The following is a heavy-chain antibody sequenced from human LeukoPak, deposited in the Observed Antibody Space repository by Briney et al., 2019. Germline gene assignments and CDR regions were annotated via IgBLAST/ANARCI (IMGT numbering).Heavy chain of an antibody. CDR3: VKPEDSSTSRDSAGGY. J-gene: IGHJ4*02. CDR2: ISSNGGST. D-gene: IGHD2/OR15-2a*01. Sequence: GGSLRLSCSASGFTFSSYAMHWVRQAPGEGRESVSAISSNGGSTYYADSVKGRFTISRDNSKNTLYLQMSSLRAEDTAVYYCVKPEDSSTSRDSAGGYWGQGTLVTVSS. CDR1: GFTFSSYA. V-gene: IGHV3-64D*06.